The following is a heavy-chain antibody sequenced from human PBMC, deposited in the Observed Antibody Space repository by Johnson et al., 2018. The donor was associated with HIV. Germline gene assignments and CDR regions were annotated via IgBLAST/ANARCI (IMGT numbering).Heavy chain of an antibody. CDR2: ISGSGGST. Sequence: VQLVESGGGLVQPGGSLRLACAASGFTFSNYAMSWVRQAPGKGLEWVSTISGSGGSTYYADSVKGRFAIARDNSKNTLFLQMNRMRAEDTAVYYCATDIVGVGARGGDAFDIGGQGTMVIVSS. J-gene: IGHJ3*02. CDR1: GFTFSNYA. D-gene: IGHD2-15*01. CDR3: ATDIVGVGARGGDAFDI. V-gene: IGHV3-23*04.